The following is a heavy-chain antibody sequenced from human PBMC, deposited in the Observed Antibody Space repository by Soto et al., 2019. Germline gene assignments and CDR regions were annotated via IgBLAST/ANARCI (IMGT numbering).Heavy chain of an antibody. CDR2: IYYSGST. V-gene: IGHV4-59*01. D-gene: IGHD5-18*01. CDR3: ARWGCGYSYAADY. J-gene: IGHJ4*02. Sequence: QVQLQESGPGLVKPSETLSLTCTVSGGSISSYYWSWLLQPPGKGLEWIGYIYYSGSTNYNPSLKRRVTISVDTSKNKFSLKLSTVTAADTAVDDCARWGCGYSYAADYWGQGTLVTVSS. CDR1: GGSISSYY.